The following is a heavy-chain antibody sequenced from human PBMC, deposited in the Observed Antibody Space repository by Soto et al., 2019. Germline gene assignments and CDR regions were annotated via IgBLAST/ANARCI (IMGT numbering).Heavy chain of an antibody. CDR3: AKCYCSGGSCYSGCYYMDV. CDR2: ISGSGGST. V-gene: IGHV3-23*01. CDR1: GFTFSSYA. J-gene: IGHJ6*03. Sequence: EVQLLESGGGLVQPGGSLRLSCAASGFTFSSYAMSWVRQAPGKGLEWGSAISGSGGSTYYADSVKGRFTISRANSKNPLYLQMNSLRAEDTAVYYCAKCYCSGGSCYSGCYYMDVWGKGTTVTVSS. D-gene: IGHD2-15*01.